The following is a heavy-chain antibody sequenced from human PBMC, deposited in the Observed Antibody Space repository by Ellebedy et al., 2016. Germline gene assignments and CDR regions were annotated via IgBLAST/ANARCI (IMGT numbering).Heavy chain of an antibody. D-gene: IGHD2-2*01. CDR1: GYTFTSYG. CDR2: ISAYNGNT. Sequence: ASVKVSXXASGYTFTSYGISWVRQAPGQGLEWMGWISAYNGNTNYAQKLQGRVTMTTDTSTSTAYMELSRLRSDDTAVYYCARDRLSPAVFPHYYYYYMDVWGKGTTVTVSS. J-gene: IGHJ6*03. CDR3: ARDRLSPAVFPHYYYYYMDV. V-gene: IGHV1-18*01.